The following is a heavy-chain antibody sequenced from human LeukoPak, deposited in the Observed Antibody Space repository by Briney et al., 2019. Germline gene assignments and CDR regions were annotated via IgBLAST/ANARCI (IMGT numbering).Heavy chain of an antibody. V-gene: IGHV3-30*18. J-gene: IGHJ4*02. CDR1: GFTFSSYG. D-gene: IGHD2-15*01. CDR3: AKSRSARLVVAAYYFDY. CDR2: ISYDGSNK. Sequence: GRSLRLSCAASGFTFSSYGMHWVRQAPGKGLEWVAVISYDGSNKYYADSVKGRFTISRDNSKNTLYLQMNSLRAEDTAVYYCAKSRSARLVVAAYYFDYWGQGTLVTVSS.